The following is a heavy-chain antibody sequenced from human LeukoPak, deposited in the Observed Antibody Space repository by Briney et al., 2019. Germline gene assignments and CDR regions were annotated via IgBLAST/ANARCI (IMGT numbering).Heavy chain of an antibody. Sequence: ATVKVSCKVSGYTLTELSMHWVRQAPGKGLEWMGGFDPEDGETIYAQKFQGRVTMTEDTSTDTAYMELSSLRSEDTAVYYCATPLDFWSGYYYWGQGTLVTVSS. CDR3: ATPLDFWSGYYY. D-gene: IGHD3-3*01. V-gene: IGHV1-24*01. J-gene: IGHJ4*02. CDR1: GYTLTELS. CDR2: FDPEDGET.